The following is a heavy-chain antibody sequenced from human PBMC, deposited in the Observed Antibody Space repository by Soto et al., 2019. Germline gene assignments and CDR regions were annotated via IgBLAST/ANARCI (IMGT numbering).Heavy chain of an antibody. CDR2: MNPDSDKT. J-gene: IGHJ4*02. CDR1: GYMFSNYD. CDR3: ARPGARYCGGDCYSGH. V-gene: IGHV1-8*01. Sequence: ASVKVSCKASGYMFSNYDIIWVRQATGQGLEWMGWMNPDSDKTDYAQKFQGRVTMTGNTSISTDYMELTALTYEDTAIYYCARPGARYCGGDCYSGHWGQGTLVTVSS. D-gene: IGHD2-21*02.